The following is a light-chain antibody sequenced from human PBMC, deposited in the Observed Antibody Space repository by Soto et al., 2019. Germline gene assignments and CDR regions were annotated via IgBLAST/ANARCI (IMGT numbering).Light chain of an antibody. J-gene: IGLJ2*01. CDR3: EIYTGSRSTV. CDR1: SGSVSTSYY. V-gene: IGLV8-61*01. Sequence: QTVVTQEPSISVSPGGTVTLTCGLSSGSVSTSYYPNWYQQTPGQAPRTLIYSTNTRSSGVPDRFSDSILGNKAALTNAGAQADDEYNYYYEIYTGSRSTVFEGGTKLTVL. CDR2: STN.